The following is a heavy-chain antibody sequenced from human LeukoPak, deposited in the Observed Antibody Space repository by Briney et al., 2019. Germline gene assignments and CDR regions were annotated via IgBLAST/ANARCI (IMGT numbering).Heavy chain of an antibody. Sequence: PGGSLRLSCAASGFTFSSFGMHWVRQAPVKGLEWVARISYDGSNKNYRDSVKGRFTISRDNSKNTLYLEMNSLRAEDTAVYYCAKDHSPFRGVGLFDNWGQGTLVTVSS. V-gene: IGHV3-30*18. J-gene: IGHJ4*02. CDR3: AKDHSPFRGVGLFDN. CDR2: ISYDGSNK. CDR1: GFTFSSFG. D-gene: IGHD3-10*01.